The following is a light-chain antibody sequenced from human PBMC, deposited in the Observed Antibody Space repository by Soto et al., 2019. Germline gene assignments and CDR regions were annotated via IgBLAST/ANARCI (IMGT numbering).Light chain of an antibody. CDR1: QSIVKH. V-gene: IGKV1-39*01. CDR2: SVS. CDR3: QQGYSSAIT. J-gene: IGKJ5*01. Sequence: IQMTQSQSSLSASVGDTVTITCRASQSIVKHLNWYQQKPGKAPKFLIYSVSSLQSGVPSRFSGSGSGTDFTLTINSLQPEDFATYYCQQGYSSAITFGQGTRLEIK.